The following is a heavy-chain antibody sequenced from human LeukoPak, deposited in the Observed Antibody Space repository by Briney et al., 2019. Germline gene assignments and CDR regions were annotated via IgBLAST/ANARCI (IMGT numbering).Heavy chain of an antibody. J-gene: IGHJ4*02. Sequence: VAPVKVSCKASGGTFSSYTISWVRQAPGQGLEWMGRIIPILGIANYAQKFQGRVTITADKSTSTAYMELSSLRSEDTAVYYCARNAPGYCSGGSCYSGYYFDYWGQGTLVTVSS. CDR1: GGTFSSYT. CDR2: IIPILGIA. D-gene: IGHD2-15*01. V-gene: IGHV1-69*02. CDR3: ARNAPGYCSGGSCYSGYYFDY.